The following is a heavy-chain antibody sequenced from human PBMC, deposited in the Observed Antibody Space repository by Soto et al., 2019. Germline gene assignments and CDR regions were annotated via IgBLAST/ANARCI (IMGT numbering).Heavy chain of an antibody. CDR2: IWYDGSNK. CDR3: ARGGGYYGSGSYSPVGWFDP. D-gene: IGHD3-10*01. CDR1: GFTFSSYG. V-gene: IGHV3-33*01. Sequence: GGFLRLSCAASGFTFSSYGMHWVRQAPGKGLEWVAVIWYDGSNKYYADSVKGRFTISRDNSKNTLYLQMNSLRAEDTAVYYCARGGGYYGSGSYSPVGWFDPWGQGTLVTVSS. J-gene: IGHJ5*02.